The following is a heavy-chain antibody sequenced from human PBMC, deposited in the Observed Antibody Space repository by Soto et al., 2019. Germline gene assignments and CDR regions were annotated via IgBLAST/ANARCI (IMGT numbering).Heavy chain of an antibody. Sequence: QVQLVQSGAEVMKPGASVKVSCKTSGYTFTTYAMHWVRQAPGQRLEWMGWINAGGGDTKYSQRFQGRVTISRDTSASTVYMELSSLTPEDTAVYYCARGRVVRGVTTSVPHDFWGQGTLVTVSS. CDR1: GYTFTTYA. CDR3: ARGRVVRGVTTSVPHDF. CDR2: INAGGGDT. D-gene: IGHD3-10*01. J-gene: IGHJ4*02. V-gene: IGHV1-3*01.